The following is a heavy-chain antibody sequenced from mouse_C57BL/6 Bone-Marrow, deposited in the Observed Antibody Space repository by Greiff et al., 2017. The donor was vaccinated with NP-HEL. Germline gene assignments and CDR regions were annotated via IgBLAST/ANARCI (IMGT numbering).Heavy chain of an antibody. CDR1: GYSFTGYY. Sequence: VQLQQSGPELVKPGASVKISCKASGYSFTGYYMNWVKQSPEKSLEWIGEINPSTGGTTYNQKFKAKATLTVDKSSSTAYMQLKSLTSEESAVYYCARELDYDYCDYWGQGTTLTVSS. J-gene: IGHJ2*01. D-gene: IGHD2-4*01. V-gene: IGHV1-42*01. CDR2: INPSTGGT. CDR3: ARELDYDYCDY.